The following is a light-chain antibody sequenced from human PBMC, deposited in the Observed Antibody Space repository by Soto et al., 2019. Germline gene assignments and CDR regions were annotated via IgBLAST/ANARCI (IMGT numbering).Light chain of an antibody. CDR3: LQTYSVPWT. J-gene: IGKJ1*01. Sequence: DIPMTQSPSSLSASVGDRVTITCRASQSIGKYLNWYQLKSGRAPSLLIHTTSNLQSGVPSRFTGSGSGADFTLTISGLRPEDFATYYCLQTYSVPWTFGQGTKVDIK. CDR1: QSIGKY. V-gene: IGKV1-39*01. CDR2: TTS.